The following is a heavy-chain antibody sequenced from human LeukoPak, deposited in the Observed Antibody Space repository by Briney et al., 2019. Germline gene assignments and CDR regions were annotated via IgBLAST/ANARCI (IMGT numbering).Heavy chain of an antibody. CDR2: IRTKANSYAT. CDR3: TTDVATVNDY. CDR1: GFTFSDSA. V-gene: IGHV3-73*01. J-gene: IGHJ4*02. D-gene: IGHD5-12*01. Sequence: GGSLRLSCAASGFTFSDSAMHWVRQTSAKGLEWIGRIRTKANSYATAYAASVKGRFTISRDDSKNTAYLLMNSLKTEDTAVYYCTTDVATVNDYWGQGTLVTVSS.